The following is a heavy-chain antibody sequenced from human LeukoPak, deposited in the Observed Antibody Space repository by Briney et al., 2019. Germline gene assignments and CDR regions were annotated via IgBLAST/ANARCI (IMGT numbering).Heavy chain of an antibody. D-gene: IGHD3-22*01. Sequence: SCKASGYTFTSYYMHWVRQAPGKGLEWVAVISYDGSNKSYADSVKGRFSISRDNSKNTLYLQMNSLRPEDTALYYCAGGDADYYDSSAYYSWGQGTLVTVSS. CDR3: AGGDADYYDSSAYYS. V-gene: IGHV3-30*04. CDR2: ISYDGSNK. CDR1: GYTFTSYY. J-gene: IGHJ4*02.